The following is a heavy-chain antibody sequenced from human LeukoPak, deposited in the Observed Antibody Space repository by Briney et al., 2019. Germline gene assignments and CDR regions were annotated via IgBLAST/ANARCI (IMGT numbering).Heavy chain of an antibody. D-gene: IGHD6-13*01. V-gene: IGHV3-20*04. CDR3: ARDGIAAAGGAFDY. J-gene: IGHJ4*02. CDR2: IHWNSGST. CDR1: GFTFDDYG. Sequence: GGSLRLSCVASGFTFDDYGISWVRQAPGKGLEWVSRIHWNSGSTRYADSVKGRFTISRDNAKNSLYLQMNSLRAEDTAVYYCARDGIAAAGGAFDYWGQGTLVTVSS.